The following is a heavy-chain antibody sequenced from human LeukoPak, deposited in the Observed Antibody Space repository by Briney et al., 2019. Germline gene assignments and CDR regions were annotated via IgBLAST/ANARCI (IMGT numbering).Heavy chain of an antibody. J-gene: IGHJ1*01. CDR3: ARDGTRENFQH. D-gene: IGHD1-1*01. CDR1: SSSISGYY. CDR2: IYYSVNT. Sequence: SETLSLTCTVSSSSISGYYWSWIRQPPGKGLEWIGYIYYSVNTNYNPSLKSRVTISVDTSKNQFSLKLSSVTAADTAVYYCARDGTRENFQHWGQGTLVTVSS. V-gene: IGHV4-59*01.